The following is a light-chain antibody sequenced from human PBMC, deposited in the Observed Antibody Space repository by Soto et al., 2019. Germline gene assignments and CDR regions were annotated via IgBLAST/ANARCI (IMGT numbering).Light chain of an antibody. V-gene: IGKV4-1*01. CDR2: WAS. CDR1: QATSSTSTNKDS. J-gene: IGKJ1*01. CDR3: QQYSTTPWT. Sequence: DIVINQSPTSLAVSPWERATLFCKCAQATSSTSTNKDSLAWYQQKPGQPPKLLIYWASTRDSGVPDRFSGGGTGTDSTLTISSLQAEDAAVYYCQQYSTTPWTFGQGS.